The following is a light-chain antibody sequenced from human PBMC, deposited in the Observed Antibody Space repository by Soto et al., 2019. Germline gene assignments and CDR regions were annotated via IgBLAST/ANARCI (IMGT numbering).Light chain of an antibody. CDR3: QQQGT. CDR2: AAS. Sequence: IVLTQAPGTLSLSPGERATPSCRASRSLSSSYVVWYQQKPGQAPRLLIYAASRRATGIPDRFSGSGSATEYTLTISRLEPEDFAVYYCQQQGTFGQGTKVDIK. V-gene: IGKV3-20*01. CDR1: RSLSSSY. J-gene: IGKJ2*01.